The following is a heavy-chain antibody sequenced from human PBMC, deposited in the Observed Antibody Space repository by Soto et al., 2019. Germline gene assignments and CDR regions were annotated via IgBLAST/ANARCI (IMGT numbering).Heavy chain of an antibody. V-gene: IGHV3-23*01. D-gene: IGHD6-19*01. J-gene: IGHJ4*02. CDR1: GFTFSSYA. CDR2: ISGSGGST. Sequence: GGSLRLSCAASGFTFSSYAMSWVRQAPGKGLEWVSAISGSGGSTYYADSVKGRFTISRDNSKNTLYLQMNSLRAEDTAVYYCAKPPQGPYSSGWYGHFDYWGQGTLVTVSS. CDR3: AKPPQGPYSSGWYGHFDY.